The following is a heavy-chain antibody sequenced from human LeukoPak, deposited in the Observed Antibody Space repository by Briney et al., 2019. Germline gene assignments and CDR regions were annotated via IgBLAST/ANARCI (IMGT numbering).Heavy chain of an antibody. Sequence: PGGSLRLSCAASGFTFSSYAMSWVRQAPGKGLEWVSAIRGSGGSTYYADSVKGRFTISRDNSKNTLYLQMNSLRAEDTAVYYCAKDPYYYDSSGYYRSRGFDYWGQGTLVTVSS. CDR2: IRGSGGST. V-gene: IGHV3-23*01. CDR1: GFTFSSYA. D-gene: IGHD3-22*01. CDR3: AKDPYYYDSSGYYRSRGFDY. J-gene: IGHJ4*02.